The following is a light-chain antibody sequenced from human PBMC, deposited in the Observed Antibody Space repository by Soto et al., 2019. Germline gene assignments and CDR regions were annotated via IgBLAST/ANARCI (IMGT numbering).Light chain of an antibody. CDR3: QQLNSFPFT. J-gene: IGKJ5*01. V-gene: IGKV1-9*01. Sequence: QMSQSPAFPSASVGDRVTITCRASQGISSYLAWYQQKPGKAPKLLLYAASTLQSGVPSRFSGSGSGTEFTLTISSLQPEDFATYYCQQLNSFPFTFGQGTLVDIK. CDR2: AAS. CDR1: QGISSY.